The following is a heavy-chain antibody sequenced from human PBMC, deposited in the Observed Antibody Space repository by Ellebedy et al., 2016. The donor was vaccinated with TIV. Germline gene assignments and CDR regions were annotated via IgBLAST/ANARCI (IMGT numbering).Heavy chain of an antibody. Sequence: PGGSLRLSCTGSGFTFSDYAMTRFRQAPGKGPEWVSFVRSITYGSITQYAAIVIGRFTISRDDSKNIAYLQMNSLKTGDTAMYYCAAVRGNYPRFYVEYWGQGTLVTVSS. D-gene: IGHD1-7*01. J-gene: IGHJ4*02. CDR2: VRSITYGSIT. CDR3: AAVRGNYPRFYVEY. CDR1: GFTFSDYA. V-gene: IGHV3-49*03.